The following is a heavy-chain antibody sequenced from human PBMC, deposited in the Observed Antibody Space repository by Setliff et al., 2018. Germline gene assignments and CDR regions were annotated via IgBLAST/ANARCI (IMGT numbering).Heavy chain of an antibody. Sequence: GESLKISCAASGFIFSSYAMSWVRQAPGKGLEWVSVIYRSAGTTYYADSVKGRFAISRDNSKNTLYLQMKSLGPEDTGVYYCAKGALAVAGGALDYWGQGTLVTVSS. D-gene: IGHD6-19*01. V-gene: IGHV3-23*03. CDR3: AKGALAVAGGALDY. J-gene: IGHJ4*02. CDR2: IYRSAGTT. CDR1: GFIFSSYA.